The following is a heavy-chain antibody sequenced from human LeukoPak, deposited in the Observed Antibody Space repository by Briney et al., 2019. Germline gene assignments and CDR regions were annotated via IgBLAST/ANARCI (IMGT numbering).Heavy chain of an antibody. D-gene: IGHD2-21*02. CDR2: IYASGTT. J-gene: IGHJ4*02. CDR3: ARQGMGDHRVFDY. CDR1: GDSFSSYY. V-gene: IGHV4-4*07. Sequence: SETLTLTCTASGDSFSSYYWSWIRQPPGKGPESTGRIYASGTTNYNPSLKSRVTMSVDTSKNEFSLNLISVAAADAAVCYCARQGMGDHRVFDYWGQGTLVTVSS.